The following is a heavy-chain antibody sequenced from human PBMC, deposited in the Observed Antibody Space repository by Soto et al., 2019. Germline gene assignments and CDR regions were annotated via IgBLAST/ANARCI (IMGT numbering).Heavy chain of an antibody. D-gene: IGHD4-4*01. J-gene: IGHJ4*02. CDR3: ARARSNYQTFDH. Sequence: SETLSLTCTVSGDSMSSYYWSWIRQPPGKGLEWIGYIYYSGSTTYNPSLRSRVTMSVDTSKNQFSLRLSSVTAADTAVYYCARARSNYQTFDHWGQGSQVTVSS. CDR1: GDSMSSYY. V-gene: IGHV4-59*01. CDR2: IYYSGST.